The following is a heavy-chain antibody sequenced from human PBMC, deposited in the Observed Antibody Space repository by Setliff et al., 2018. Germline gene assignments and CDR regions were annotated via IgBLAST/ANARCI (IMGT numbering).Heavy chain of an antibody. CDR3: ARGRNVAARLLDT. J-gene: IGHJ5*02. CDR1: GGTFSDYY. D-gene: IGHD6-6*01. Sequence: TSETLSLTCTAYGGTFSDYYWTWIRQPPGKGLEWIGEINHSGTTNYNPSLRSRVTISVDTSKNQFSLTMSSVTAADAAIYYCARGRNVAARLLDTWGQGSRVTVSS. CDR2: INHSGTT. V-gene: IGHV4-34*01.